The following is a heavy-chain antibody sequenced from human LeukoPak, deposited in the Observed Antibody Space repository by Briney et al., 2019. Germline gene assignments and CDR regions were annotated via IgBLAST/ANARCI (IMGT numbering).Heavy chain of an antibody. Sequence: SVKVSCKASGGTFNSYAISWVRQAPGQGLEWMGRIIPILGIANYAQKFQGRVTITADKSTSTAYMELSSLRSEDTAVYYCAGGYCSDGSCYIDYWGQGTLVTVSS. J-gene: IGHJ4*02. V-gene: IGHV1-69*04. CDR1: GGTFNSYA. CDR2: IIPILGIA. CDR3: AGGYCSDGSCYIDY. D-gene: IGHD2-15*01.